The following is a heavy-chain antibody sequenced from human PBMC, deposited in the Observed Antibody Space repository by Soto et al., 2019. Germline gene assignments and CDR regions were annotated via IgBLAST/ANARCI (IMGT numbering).Heavy chain of an antibody. Sequence: EVQLLESGGGLVQPGGSLRLSCAASGFTFSSYAMSWVRQAPGKGLEWVSAISGSGGSTYYADSVKGRFTISRDNSKNTLYLQMNSLRAEDTAVYYCAGGDFWSGYHHSDDAFDIWGQGTMVTVSS. D-gene: IGHD3-3*01. CDR3: AGGDFWSGYHHSDDAFDI. CDR1: GFTFSSYA. CDR2: ISGSGGST. J-gene: IGHJ3*02. V-gene: IGHV3-23*01.